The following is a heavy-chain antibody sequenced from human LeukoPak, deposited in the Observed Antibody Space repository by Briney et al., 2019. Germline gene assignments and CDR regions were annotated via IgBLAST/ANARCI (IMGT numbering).Heavy chain of an antibody. J-gene: IGHJ5*02. Sequence: PGGSLRLSCAASGFTFSSYAMHWVRQAPDKGLEWVAVISYDGSNKYYADSVKGRFTISRDNSKNTLYLQMNGLRAEDTAVYYCARSALYSSSWYVWWFDPWGQGTLVTVSS. CDR1: GFTFSSYA. CDR3: ARSALYSSSWYVWWFDP. V-gene: IGHV3-30*04. CDR2: ISYDGSNK. D-gene: IGHD6-13*01.